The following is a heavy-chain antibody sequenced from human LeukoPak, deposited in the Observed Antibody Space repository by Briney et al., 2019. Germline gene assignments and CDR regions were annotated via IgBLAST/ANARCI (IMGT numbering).Heavy chain of an antibody. CDR2: ISGGGGST. CDR1: GFTFSSYA. D-gene: IGHD3-22*01. V-gene: IGHV3-23*01. Sequence: GGSLRLSCAASGFTFSSYAMSWVRQAPGKGLEWVSGISGGGGSTYYADSVKGRFTISRDNSKNTLSLQMNGLRADDTAIYYCAKTMYFFDSSGYYYFQDWGQGTLVTASS. CDR3: AKTMYFFDSSGYYYFQD. J-gene: IGHJ1*01.